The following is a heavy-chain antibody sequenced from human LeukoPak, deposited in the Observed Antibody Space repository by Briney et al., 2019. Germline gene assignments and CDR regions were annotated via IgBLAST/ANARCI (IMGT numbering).Heavy chain of an antibody. CDR1: GFPFNDFA. CDR2: IIWNGGST. V-gene: IGHV3-20*04. CDR3: ARDSTQPGPVVLAATSAGFDC. J-gene: IGHJ4*02. Sequence: GGSLRLSCAACGFPFNDFAMGWVRPAPGKGLEGVCGIIWNGGSTGYADSVKGRFTISRDNAENSLYLQMNSLRAEDTALYYCARDSTQPGPVVLAATSAGFDCWGQGTLVTVSS. D-gene: IGHD2-15*01.